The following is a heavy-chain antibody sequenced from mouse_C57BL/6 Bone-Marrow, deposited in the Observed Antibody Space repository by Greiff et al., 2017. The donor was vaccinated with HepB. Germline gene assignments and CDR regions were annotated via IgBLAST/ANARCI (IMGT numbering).Heavy chain of an antibody. CDR2: ISSGGDYI. CDR1: GFTFSSYA. Sequence: EVQRVESGEGLVKPGGSLKLSCAASGFTFSSYAMSWVRQTPEKRLEWVAYISSGGDYIYYADTVKGRFTISRDNARNTLYLQMSSLKSEDTAMYYCTRDDYGSISGYFDVWGTGTTVTVAS. CDR3: TRDDYGSISGYFDV. D-gene: IGHD1-1*01. J-gene: IGHJ1*03. V-gene: IGHV5-9-1*02.